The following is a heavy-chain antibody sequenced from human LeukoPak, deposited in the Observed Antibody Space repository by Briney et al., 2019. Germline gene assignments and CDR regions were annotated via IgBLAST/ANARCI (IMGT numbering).Heavy chain of an antibody. D-gene: IGHD1-26*01. J-gene: IGHJ5*02. V-gene: IGHV4-39*07. CDR1: GGSISSSDYY. Sequence: PSETLSLTCTVSGGSISSSDYYWGWIRQPPGKGLEWIGSIYYSVTTYYNPSLKSRVTISVDTSKNQFSLKLSSVTAADTAMYYCARDVGGSYFGDHWFDPWGQGTLVTVSS. CDR3: ARDVGGSYFGDHWFDP. CDR2: IYYSVTT.